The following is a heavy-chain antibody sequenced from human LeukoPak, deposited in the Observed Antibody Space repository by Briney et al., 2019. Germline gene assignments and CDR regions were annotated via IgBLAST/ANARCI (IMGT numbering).Heavy chain of an antibody. D-gene: IGHD3-10*01. CDR2: IYYSGST. CDR1: GGSISGGGYY. V-gene: IGHV4-31*03. CDR3: AGDQYGSGSYYSYYGMDV. Sequence: SSETLSLTCTVSGGSISGGGYYWSWIRQHPGKGLEWIGYIYYSGSTYYNPSLKSRVTISVDTSKNQFSLKLSSVTAADTAVYYCAGDQYGSGSYYSYYGMDVWGQGTTVTVSS. J-gene: IGHJ6*02.